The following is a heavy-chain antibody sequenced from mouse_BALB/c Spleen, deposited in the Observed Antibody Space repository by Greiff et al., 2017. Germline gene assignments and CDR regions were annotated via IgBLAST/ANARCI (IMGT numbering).Heavy chain of an antibody. J-gene: IGHJ4*01. V-gene: IGHV1-67*01. Sequence: QVQLQESGPELVRPGVSVKISCKGSGYTFTDYAMHWVKQSHAKRLEWIGVISTYYGNTNYNQKFKGKATMTVDKSSSTAYMELASLTSEDSAIYFCARGVYDDYYAMDYWGQGTSVTVSS. D-gene: IGHD2-3*01. CDR2: ISTYYGNT. CDR3: ARGVYDDYYAMDY. CDR1: GYTFTDYA.